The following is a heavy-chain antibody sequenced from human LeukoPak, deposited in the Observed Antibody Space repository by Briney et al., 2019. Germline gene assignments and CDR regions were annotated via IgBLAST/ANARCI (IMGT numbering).Heavy chain of an antibody. J-gene: IGHJ6*02. D-gene: IGHD3-16*01. V-gene: IGHV3-11*01. CDR3: AGGTGGDYYYGMDV. Sequence: GGSLRLSCAASGFTFNYYMGWIRQAPGKGLEWVSYISRSGATIYYADSVRGRFTISRDKAKNSLYLQMNSLRGEDAAVYYGAGGTGGDYYYGMDVWGQGTTVTVSS. CDR2: ISRSGATI. CDR1: GFTFNYY.